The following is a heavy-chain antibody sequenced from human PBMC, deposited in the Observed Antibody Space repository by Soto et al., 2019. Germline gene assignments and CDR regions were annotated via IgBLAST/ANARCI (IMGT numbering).Heavy chain of an antibody. CDR3: ARDFVVGGPTINYSSGMAV. CDR1: GFTVSSNY. J-gene: IGHJ6*02. Sequence: PGWSLRLSCAASGFTVSSNYMSWVRQAPGKGLEWISIIYSAGNTYYADSVKGRFTISRDNSKNTLYLQMNSLGAEDTAVYYCARDFVVGGPTINYSSGMAVWGQGTTVTVSS. D-gene: IGHD1-26*01. V-gene: IGHV3-66*01. CDR2: IYSAGNT.